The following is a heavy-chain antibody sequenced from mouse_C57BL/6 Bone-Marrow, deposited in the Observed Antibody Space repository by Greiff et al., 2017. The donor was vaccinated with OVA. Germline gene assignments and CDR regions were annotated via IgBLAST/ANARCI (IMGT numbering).Heavy chain of an antibody. Sequence: EVMLVESGGGLVKPGGSLKLSCAASGFTFSSYAMSWVRQTPEKRLEWVATISDGGSYTYYPDNVKGRFTISRDNAKNNLYLQMSHLKSEDTAMYYCARDDLTGSFAYWGQGTLVTVSA. J-gene: IGHJ3*01. CDR1: GFTFSSYA. V-gene: IGHV5-4*01. CDR3: ARDDLTGSFAY. D-gene: IGHD4-1*01. CDR2: ISDGGSYT.